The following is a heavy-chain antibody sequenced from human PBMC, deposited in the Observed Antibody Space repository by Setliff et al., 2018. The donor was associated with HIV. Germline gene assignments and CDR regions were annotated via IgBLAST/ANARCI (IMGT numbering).Heavy chain of an antibody. J-gene: IGHJ4*02. CDR3: AKGAVPAAIGGYYFDS. CDR2: LSEGGYDT. D-gene: IGHD2-2*01. Sequence: GGSLRLSCAASGFTFSRYPMSWVRQAPGKGLEWVSSLSEGGYDTYYADSVKGRFTISRDNSKNTLYLQMNSLRAEDTAVYFCAKGAVPAAIGGYYFDSWGQGTLVTVLL. V-gene: IGHV3-23*01. CDR1: GFTFSRYP.